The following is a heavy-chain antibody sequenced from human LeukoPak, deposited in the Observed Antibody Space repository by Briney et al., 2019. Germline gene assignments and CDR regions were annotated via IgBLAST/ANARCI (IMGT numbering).Heavy chain of an antibody. CDR1: GYTLTGYY. CDR2: INPNSGGT. J-gene: IGHJ4*02. V-gene: IGHV1-2*02. CDR3: ARDSSSGWYGEPFDY. Sequence: ASVKVSCKASGYTLTGYYMHWVRQAPGQGLEWMGWINPNSGGTNYAQKFQGRVTMTRDTSISTAYMELSRLRSDDTAVYYCARDSSSGWYGEPFDYWGQGTLVTVSS. D-gene: IGHD6-19*01.